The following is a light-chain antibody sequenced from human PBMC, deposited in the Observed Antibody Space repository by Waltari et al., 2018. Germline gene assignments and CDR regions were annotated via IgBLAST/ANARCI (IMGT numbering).Light chain of an antibody. J-gene: IGKJ1*01. CDR2: HAS. CDR3: QHYVRLPAT. V-gene: IGKV3-20*01. Sequence: EIMLTQSPGPLSFSPGERATLSCKASQSISKYLAWYQQKPGQAPRLLIYHASSRATGIPDRFSGSGSETDFSLTISRLEPEDFAVYYCQHYVRLPATFGQGTNVEIK. CDR1: QSISKY.